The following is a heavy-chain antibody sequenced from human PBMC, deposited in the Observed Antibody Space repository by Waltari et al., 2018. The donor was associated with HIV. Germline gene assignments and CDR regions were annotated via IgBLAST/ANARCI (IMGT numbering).Heavy chain of an antibody. CDR1: GFLFSTYA. V-gene: IGHV3-23*01. CDR2: ISGSGGST. D-gene: IGHD6-6*01. CDR3: AKRRSIAARPGYFDY. J-gene: IGHJ4*02. Sequence: EVQLLESGGGLVQQGGSLSLSCAASGFLFSTYAMRWVRQAPGKGLEWVSAISGSGGSTYYADSVKGRFTISRDNSKNTLYLQMNSLRAEDTAVYYCAKRRSIAARPGYFDYWGQGTLVTVSS.